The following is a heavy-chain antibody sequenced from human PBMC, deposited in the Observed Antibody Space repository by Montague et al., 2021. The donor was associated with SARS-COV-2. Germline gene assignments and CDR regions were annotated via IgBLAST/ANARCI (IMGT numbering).Heavy chain of an antibody. V-gene: IGHV4-4*02. Sequence: SETLSLTCAVSGGSIRSSNWWSWVRQPPGKGLEWIGEIYHSGSTNYNPSLKRRVTISVDKSKNQFSLKLSSVTAADTAVYYCARESSGCFFRRCSRYGMDVWGQGTTVTVSS. D-gene: IGHD6-19*01. CDR3: ARESSGCFFRRCSRYGMDV. J-gene: IGHJ6*02. CDR1: GGSIRSSNW. CDR2: IYHSGST.